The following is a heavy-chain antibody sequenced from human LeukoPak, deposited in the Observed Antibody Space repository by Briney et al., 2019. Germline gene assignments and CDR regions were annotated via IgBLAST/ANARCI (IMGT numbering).Heavy chain of an antibody. CDR2: ISPDGGNK. CDR1: GFTFSNYG. CDR3: AKVGRTGYYYYGMDV. J-gene: IGHJ6*02. Sequence: GGSMRLSWAASGFTFSNYGMHWVRQAPGKGLEWVAVISPDGGNKYYAHSGKGRFTISRDNSKNTLSLQMNSLRAEDTAVYYCAKVGRTGYYYYGMDVWGQGTTVTVSS. V-gene: IGHV3-30*18.